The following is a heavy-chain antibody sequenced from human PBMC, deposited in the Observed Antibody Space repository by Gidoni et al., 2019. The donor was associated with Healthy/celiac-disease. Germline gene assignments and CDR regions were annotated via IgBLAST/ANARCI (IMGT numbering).Heavy chain of an antibody. Sequence: QLQLQESGPGLVKPSETLSLTCTVSGGSISSSSYHWGWIRQPPGKGLEWIGSIYYSGSTYYNPSLKSRVTISVDTSKNQFSLKLSSVTAADTAVYYCARHSDSGYERGYGMDVWGQGTTVTVSS. J-gene: IGHJ6*02. CDR3: ARHSDSGYERGYGMDV. CDR2: IYYSGST. CDR1: GGSISSSSYH. V-gene: IGHV4-39*01. D-gene: IGHD5-12*01.